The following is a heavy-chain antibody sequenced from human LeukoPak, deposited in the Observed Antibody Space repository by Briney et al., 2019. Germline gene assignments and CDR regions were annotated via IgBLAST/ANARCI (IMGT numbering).Heavy chain of an antibody. CDR1: GFTFSSYA. V-gene: IGHV3-23*01. CDR3: AKDTSIGRYCTNGVCSPFDY. J-gene: IGHJ4*02. D-gene: IGHD2-8*01. Sequence: GGSLRLSCAGSGFTFSSYAMSCVRQAPGKGLEWASAISDTGATTYDADSVKGRFTISRDNSRSTLYLQMNSLRAEDTALYYCAKDTSIGRYCTNGVCSPFDYWGQGTLVTVSS. CDR2: ISDTGATT.